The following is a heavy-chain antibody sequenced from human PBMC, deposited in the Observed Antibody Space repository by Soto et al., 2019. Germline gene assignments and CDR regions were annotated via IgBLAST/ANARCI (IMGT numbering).Heavy chain of an antibody. D-gene: IGHD6-13*01. Sequence: QVQLVESGGGVVQPGRSLRLSCAASGFTFSSYGMHWVRQAPGKGLEWVAVISYDGSNKYYADSVKGRFTISRDNSKNTLYLQMNSLRAEDTAVYYCAKVGVGSIAAANVDYWGQGTLVTVSS. V-gene: IGHV3-30*18. CDR1: GFTFSSYG. CDR3: AKVGVGSIAAANVDY. CDR2: ISYDGSNK. J-gene: IGHJ4*02.